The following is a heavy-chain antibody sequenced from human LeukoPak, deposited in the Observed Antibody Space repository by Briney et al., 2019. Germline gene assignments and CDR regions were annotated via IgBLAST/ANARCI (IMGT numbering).Heavy chain of an antibody. V-gene: IGHV1-2*02. CDR1: GYTFTSYY. CDR3: AREAYCSSSSCSLDY. D-gene: IGHD2-2*01. CDR2: INPNSGGT. J-gene: IGHJ4*02. Sequence: ASVKVSCKASGYTFTSYYMHWVRQAPGQGLEWMGWINPNSGGTNYAQKFQGRVTMTRDTSISTAYMELSRLRSDDTAVYYCAREAYCSSSSCSLDYWGQGTLVTVSS.